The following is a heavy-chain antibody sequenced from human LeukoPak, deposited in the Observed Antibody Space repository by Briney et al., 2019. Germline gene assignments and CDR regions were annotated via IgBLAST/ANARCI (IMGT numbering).Heavy chain of an antibody. D-gene: IGHD3-16*01. CDR3: ASQSCARFDP. V-gene: IGHV3-7*01. CDR1: GFSFSTKW. J-gene: IGHJ5*02. CDR2: IHPHGREQ. Sequence: GRSLRLSCAASGFSFSTKWMSWVRQAPGKGLEWVGNIHPHGREQYPVDSVKGRFTISRDNARNSLFLQMNSLRVEDTAVYYCASQSCARFDPWGQGTLVTVSS.